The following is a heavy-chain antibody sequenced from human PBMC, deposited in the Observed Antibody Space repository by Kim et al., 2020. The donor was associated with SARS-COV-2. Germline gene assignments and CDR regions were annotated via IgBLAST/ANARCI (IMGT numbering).Heavy chain of an antibody. CDR3: ATSVVPAAHFYY. J-gene: IGHJ4*02. V-gene: IGHV3-9*01. Sequence: GWSLRLSCAASGFTFDDYAMHWVRQAPGKGLEWVSGISWNSGSIGYADSVKGRFTISRDNAKNSLYLQMNSLRAEDTALYYCATSVVPAAHFYYWGQGTLFTVSS. D-gene: IGHD2-2*01. CDR2: ISWNSGSI. CDR1: GFTFDDYA.